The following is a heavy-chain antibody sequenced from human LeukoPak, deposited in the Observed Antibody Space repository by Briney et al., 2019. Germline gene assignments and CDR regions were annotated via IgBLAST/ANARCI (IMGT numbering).Heavy chain of an antibody. CDR2: IYHSGST. D-gene: IGHD3-22*01. CDR1: ADSINSANY. V-gene: IGHV4-38-2*01. Sequence: PSETLSLACAVSADSINSANYWAWIRQPPGKGLEWIGSIYHSGSTYYTPSLASRVSMSVDTSKNQFSLRPISVTAADTAVYYCARGAYFDSRTYYPFGYWGQGTLVTVSS. J-gene: IGHJ4*02. CDR3: ARGAYFDSRTYYPFGY.